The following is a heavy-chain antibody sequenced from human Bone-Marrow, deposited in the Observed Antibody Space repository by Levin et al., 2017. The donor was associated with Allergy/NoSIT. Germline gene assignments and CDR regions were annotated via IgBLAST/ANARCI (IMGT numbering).Heavy chain of an antibody. V-gene: IGHV1-8*01. CDR2: MNPNSGNT. CDR1: GYTFNSYD. J-gene: IGHJ1*01. D-gene: IGHD6-19*01. CDR3: ARGRGSGQGGTYFQH. Sequence: ASVKVSCKASGYTFNSYDINWVRQATGQGLEWMGWMNPNSGNTGYAQKIQGRLTLTMNTSISTAYMELSSLRSEDTAVYYCARGRGSGQGGTYFQHWGQGALVTVSS.